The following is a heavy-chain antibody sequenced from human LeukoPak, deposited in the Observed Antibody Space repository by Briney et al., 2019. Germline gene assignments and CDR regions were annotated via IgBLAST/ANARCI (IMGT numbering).Heavy chain of an antibody. J-gene: IGHJ4*02. CDR1: GYTFTSYY. CDR2: INPSGGST. V-gene: IGHV1-46*01. D-gene: IGHD3-22*01. Sequence: ASVKVSCKASGYTFTSYYMHWVRQAPGQGLEWMGIINPSGGSTSYAQKFQGRVTMTRDTSTSTVYMELSSLRSEDTAVYYCARERYYYDSSGRILDYWGQGTLVTVSS. CDR3: ARERYYYDSSGRILDY.